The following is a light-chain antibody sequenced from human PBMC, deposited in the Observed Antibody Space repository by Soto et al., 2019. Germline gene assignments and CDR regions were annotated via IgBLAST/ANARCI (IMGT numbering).Light chain of an antibody. CDR1: SSDVGRYNL. V-gene: IGLV2-23*01. CDR3: CSSAGSTTLVV. J-gene: IGLJ2*01. CDR2: EGS. Sequence: QSALTQPASVSGSPGQSITISCTGTSSDVGRYNLVSWYQQHPGNAPKLMIYEGSERPSGVSNRFSGSKSGNTASLTISGLQAEDEADYYCCSSAGSTTLVVFGGGTKLTVL.